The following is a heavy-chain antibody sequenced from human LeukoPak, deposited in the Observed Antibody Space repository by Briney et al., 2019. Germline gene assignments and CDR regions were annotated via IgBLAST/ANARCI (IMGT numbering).Heavy chain of an antibody. CDR2: IYYSGNT. Sequence: SETLSLTCTVSGGSISSYSWSCIRQPPGKKLEWIGYIYYSGNTNYNPSLKSRVTISIDTSKNQFSLKVSSVSAADTAVYYCARVGDGNFDYWGQGTLVTVSS. CDR3: ARVGDGNFDY. V-gene: IGHV4-59*08. D-gene: IGHD3-16*01. CDR1: GGSISSYS. J-gene: IGHJ4*02.